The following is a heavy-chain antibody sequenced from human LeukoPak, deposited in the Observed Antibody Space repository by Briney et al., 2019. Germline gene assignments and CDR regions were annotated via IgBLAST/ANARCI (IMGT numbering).Heavy chain of an antibody. CDR3: ARAWNDYVWGSYRPSSAFDI. Sequence: GGSLRLSCAASGFTFSSYSMNWVRQAPGKGLEWVSSISSSSSYIYYADSVKGRFTISRDNAKNSLYLQMNSLRAEDTAVYYCARAWNDYVWGSYRPSSAFDIWGQGTMVTVSS. D-gene: IGHD3-16*02. J-gene: IGHJ3*02. CDR2: ISSSSSYI. V-gene: IGHV3-21*01. CDR1: GFTFSSYS.